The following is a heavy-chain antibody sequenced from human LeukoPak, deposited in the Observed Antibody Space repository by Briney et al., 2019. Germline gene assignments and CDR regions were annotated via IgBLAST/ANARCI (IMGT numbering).Heavy chain of an antibody. CDR3: ARCLLWFGELFSSEAFDI. V-gene: IGHV4-39*07. CDR2: IYYSGST. Sequence: KPSETLSFTCTVSGGSISSSSYYWGWIRQPPGKGLEWIGSIYYSGSTYYNPSLKSRVTISVDTSKNQFSLKLSSVTAADTAVYYCARCLLWFGELFSSEAFDIWGQGTMVTVSS. D-gene: IGHD3-10*01. J-gene: IGHJ3*02. CDR1: GGSISSSSYY.